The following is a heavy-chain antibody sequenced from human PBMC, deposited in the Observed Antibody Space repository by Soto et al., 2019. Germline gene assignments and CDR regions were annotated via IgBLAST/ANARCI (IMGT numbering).Heavy chain of an antibody. CDR2: INHRGST. V-gene: IGHV4-34*01. J-gene: IGHJ6*02. CDR3: ARDVVRNDYYYGMDV. Sequence: QVQLQQWGAGLLKPSETLSLTCAVSGGSFSGYYWSWIRQPPGKGLEWIGEINHRGSTNYNPSLTCRGTISVDTSKNRFSRRLSSVTAADTAVYSCARDVVRNDYYYGMDVWCQGTTVTVS. D-gene: IGHD2-15*01. CDR1: GGSFSGYY.